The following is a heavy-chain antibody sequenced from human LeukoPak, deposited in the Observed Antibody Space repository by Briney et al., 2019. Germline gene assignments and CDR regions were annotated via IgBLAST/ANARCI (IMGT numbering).Heavy chain of an antibody. CDR2: INPNSGGT. CDR3: AREEDCSGGSCYGFDY. V-gene: IGHV1-2*04. CDR1: GYTFTGYY. Sequence: ASVKVSCKASGYTFTGYYMHWVRQAPGQGLEWMGWINPNSGGTNYAQKFQGWVTMTRDTSISTAYMELSRLRSDDTAVYYCAREEDCSGGSCYGFDYWGQGTLVTVSS. D-gene: IGHD2-15*01. J-gene: IGHJ4*02.